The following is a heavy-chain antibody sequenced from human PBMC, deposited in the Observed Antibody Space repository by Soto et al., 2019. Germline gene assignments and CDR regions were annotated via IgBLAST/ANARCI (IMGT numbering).Heavy chain of an antibody. CDR3: ARDSGYDYYYYYMDV. J-gene: IGHJ6*03. CDR2: INPSGGST. CDR1: GYTFTSYY. V-gene: IGHV1-46*03. D-gene: IGHD5-12*01. Sequence: ASVKVSCKASGYTFTSYYIHWVRQAPGQGLEWMGIINPSGGSTSYAQKFQGRVTMTRDTSTSTVYMELSSLRSEDTAVYYCARDSGYDYYYYYMDVWGKGTTVTVSS.